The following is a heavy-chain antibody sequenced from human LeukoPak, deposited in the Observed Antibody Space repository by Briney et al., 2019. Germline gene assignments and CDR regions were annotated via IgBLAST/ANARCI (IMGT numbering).Heavy chain of an antibody. V-gene: IGHV4-31*03. D-gene: IGHD6-13*01. CDR2: IFYTGST. Sequence: SQTLSLTCTVSGDSMSSGGYYWSWIRQHPGKGLEWIGNIFYTGSTSYNPPLKSRVTISLETSTNQFSLKMNSVTAEDTAVYYCARDLPPGAAGVTGPFDYWGQGTLVTVSA. CDR1: GDSMSSGGYY. J-gene: IGHJ4*02. CDR3: ARDLPPGAAGVTGPFDY.